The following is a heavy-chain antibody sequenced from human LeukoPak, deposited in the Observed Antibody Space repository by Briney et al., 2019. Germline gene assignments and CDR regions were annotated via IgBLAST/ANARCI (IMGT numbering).Heavy chain of an antibody. J-gene: IGHJ4*02. CDR1: GFTFSSHS. Sequence: GSPRLSFATPGFTFSSHSMNWVRQAPGEGPEWVSSISSSSSYIYYADSVKGRFTISRDNAKNSLYLQMNSLRAEDTAVYYCARDLADIDDYWGQGTLVTVSS. V-gene: IGHV3-21*01. CDR2: ISSSSSYI. CDR3: ARDLADIDDY. D-gene: IGHD2-15*01.